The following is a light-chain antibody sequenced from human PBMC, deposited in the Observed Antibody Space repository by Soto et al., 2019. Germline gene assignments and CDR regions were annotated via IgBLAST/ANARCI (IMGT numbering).Light chain of an antibody. CDR3: MQAAYLPLT. CDR1: QNLLYSNGRTF. Sequence: VMTQTPVSLSVTPGQPASMSCKSSQNLLYSNGRTFLYWYMQRPGQTPRLLMNEVSIRASGVSDRIIGSGSGTDFTLKISRVEAEDIGVYYCMQAAYLPLTFGGGTQVEI. V-gene: IGKV2-29*03. CDR2: EVS. J-gene: IGKJ4*01.